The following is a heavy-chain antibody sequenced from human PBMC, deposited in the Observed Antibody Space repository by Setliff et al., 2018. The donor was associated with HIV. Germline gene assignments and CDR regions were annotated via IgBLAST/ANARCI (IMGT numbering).Heavy chain of an antibody. CDR3: ARDAERGYSYGYDY. D-gene: IGHD5-18*01. J-gene: IGHJ4*02. V-gene: IGHV4-38-2*02. Sequence: SETLSLTCAVSGYSISSGYYWGWIRQPPGKGLEWIGSVFHSGSTYYNPSLKSRVTMSVDTSKNQFSLKLSSVTAADTAVYYCARDAERGYSYGYDYWGQGTLVTVS. CDR1: GYSISSGYY. CDR2: VFHSGST.